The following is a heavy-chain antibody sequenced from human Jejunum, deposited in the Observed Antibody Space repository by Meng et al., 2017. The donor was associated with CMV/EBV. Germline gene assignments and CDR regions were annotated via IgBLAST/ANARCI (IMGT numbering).Heavy chain of an antibody. Sequence: YGGSFSGYYWGWLRQSPGQGLAWIGQINHSGSASYNPSLRRRVTISEDTSKNQFSLRLTSVTAADTATYYCARYYCASSNCYPFDSWGQGELVTVSS. V-gene: IGHV4-34*01. CDR2: INHSGSA. D-gene: IGHD2-2*01. J-gene: IGHJ4*02. CDR3: ARYYCASSNCYPFDS. CDR1: GGSFSGYY.